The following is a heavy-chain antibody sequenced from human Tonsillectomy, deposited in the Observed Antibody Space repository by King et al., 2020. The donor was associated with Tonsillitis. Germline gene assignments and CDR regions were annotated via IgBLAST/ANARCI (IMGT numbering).Heavy chain of an antibody. CDR3: ARDPPEGDYFDY. CDR2: IWYDGSNK. CDR1: GFTFSSYG. V-gene: IGHV3-33*01. J-gene: IGHJ4*02. Sequence: VQLVESGGGVVQPGRSLRLSCAASGFTFSSYGMHWVRQAPGKGLEWVAVIWYDGSNKYYADSVKGRFTISRDNSKNTLYLQMNSLRAEDTAVYYCARDPPEGDYFDYWGQGTLVTVSS. D-gene: IGHD3-16*01.